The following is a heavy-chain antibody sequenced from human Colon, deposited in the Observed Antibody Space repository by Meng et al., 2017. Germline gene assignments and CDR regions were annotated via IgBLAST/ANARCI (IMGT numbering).Heavy chain of an antibody. CDR2: VLYSESA. CDR3: ASYNWNKFEL. Sequence: QVEVQESGQGLVKPSETLSLTCTVSGGSMSSYYWGWIRQPPGKGLEWIGHVLYSESADYNPSLKSRVTISVDPSKNQFSLNLSSVTAADTAVYFCASYNWNKFELWGQGTLVTVSS. D-gene: IGHD1-20*01. J-gene: IGHJ4*02. V-gene: IGHV4-59*01. CDR1: GGSMSSYY.